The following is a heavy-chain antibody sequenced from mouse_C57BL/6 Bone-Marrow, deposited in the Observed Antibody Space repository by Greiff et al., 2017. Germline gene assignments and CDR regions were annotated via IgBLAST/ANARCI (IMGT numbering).Heavy chain of an antibody. D-gene: IGHD1-1*01. CDR1: GYAFTNYL. V-gene: IGHV1-54*01. J-gene: IGHJ2*01. CDR2: INPGSGGT. Sequence: QVQLQQSGAELVRPGTSVKVSCKASGYAFTNYLIEWVKQRPGQGLEWIGVINPGSGGTNNNEKFKGKATLTADKSSSTAYMQLSSLTSEDSAVYFCATHYYYGSSYEDYWGQGTTLTVSS. CDR3: ATHYYYGSSYEDY.